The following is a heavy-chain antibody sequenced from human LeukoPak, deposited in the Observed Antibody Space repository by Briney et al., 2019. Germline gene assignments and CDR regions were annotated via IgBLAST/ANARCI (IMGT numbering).Heavy chain of an antibody. CDR3: ARGSGYAVLDI. D-gene: IGHD5-12*01. V-gene: IGHV3-23*01. CDR2: ISGSGGGT. CDR1: GFTFSSIA. J-gene: IGHJ3*02. Sequence: GGSLRLSCAASGFTFSSIAMSWVRQAPDKGLEWVSTISGSGGGTYYADSVKGRFTISRDDSKNTLYLQMNSLRAEDTAVYYCARGSGYAVLDIWGQGTMVTVSS.